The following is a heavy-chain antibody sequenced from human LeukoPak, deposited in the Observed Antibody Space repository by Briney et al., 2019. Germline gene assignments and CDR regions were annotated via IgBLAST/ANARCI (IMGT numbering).Heavy chain of an antibody. CDR1: GFTVSSNY. V-gene: IGHV3-53*01. D-gene: IGHD3-22*01. CDR2: IYSGGST. CDR3: ARGPYYYDRSGYYSHWFDP. Sequence: QPGGSLRLSCAASGFTVSSNYMIWVRQAPGEGLEWVSVIYSGGSTYYADSVKGRFTISRDNSKNTLYLQMNSLRAEDTAVYYCARGPYYYDRSGYYSHWFDPWGQGTLVTVSS. J-gene: IGHJ5*02.